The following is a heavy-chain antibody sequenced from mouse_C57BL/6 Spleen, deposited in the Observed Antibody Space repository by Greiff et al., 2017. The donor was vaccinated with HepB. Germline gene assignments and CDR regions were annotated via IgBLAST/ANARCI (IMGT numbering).Heavy chain of an antibody. Sequence: QVTLKVCGPGILQPSQTLSLTCSFSGFSLSTFGMGVGWIRQPSGKGLEWLAHIWWDDDKYYNPALKSRLTISKDTSKNQVFLKIANVDTADTATYYCARTSYYSNFYYAMDYWGQGTSVTVSS. D-gene: IGHD2-5*01. CDR1: GFSLSTFGMG. CDR3: ARTSYYSNFYYAMDY. J-gene: IGHJ4*01. CDR2: IWWDDDK. V-gene: IGHV8-8*01.